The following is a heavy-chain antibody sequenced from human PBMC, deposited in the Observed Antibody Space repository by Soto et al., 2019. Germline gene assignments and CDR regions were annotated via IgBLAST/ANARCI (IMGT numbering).Heavy chain of an antibody. Sequence: EVQLLESGGGLVQPGGSLRLSCAASGFTFSSYAMSWVRQAPGKGLEWVSAISGSGGSTYYADSVKGRFTISRDNSKNTLYLQMNILRAEDTAVYYCAKSIVVVVAATSDYWGQGTLVTVSS. D-gene: IGHD2-15*01. V-gene: IGHV3-23*01. CDR2: ISGSGGST. CDR1: GFTFSSYA. CDR3: AKSIVVVVAATSDY. J-gene: IGHJ4*02.